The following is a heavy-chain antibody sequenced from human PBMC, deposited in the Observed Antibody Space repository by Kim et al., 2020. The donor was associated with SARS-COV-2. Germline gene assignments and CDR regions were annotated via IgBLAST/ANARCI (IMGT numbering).Heavy chain of an antibody. J-gene: IGHJ4*02. Sequence: GGSLRLSCSASGFTFSSYAMHWVRQAPGKGLEYVSAISSNGGSTYYADSVKGRFTISRDNSKNTLYLQMSSLRAEDTAVYYCVKDGGYVVIAIRRGYYFDYWGQGTLVTVSS. V-gene: IGHV3-64D*06. CDR2: ISSNGGST. D-gene: IGHD2-21*01. CDR1: GFTFSSYA. CDR3: VKDGGYVVIAIRRGYYFDY.